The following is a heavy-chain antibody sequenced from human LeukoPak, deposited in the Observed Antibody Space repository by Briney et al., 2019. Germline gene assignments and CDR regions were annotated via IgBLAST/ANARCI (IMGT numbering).Heavy chain of an antibody. V-gene: IGHV4-59*01. CDR1: GGSIGGYY. Sequence: SETLSLTCTVSGGSIGGYYWNWIRQPPGKGLEWIGYIYYSGSTNYNPSLKSRVTISVDTSKNQFSLKLSSVTAADTAVYYCARATTYYDILTGLNYWGQGTLVTVSS. CDR2: IYYSGST. D-gene: IGHD3-9*01. J-gene: IGHJ4*02. CDR3: ARATTYYDILTGLNY.